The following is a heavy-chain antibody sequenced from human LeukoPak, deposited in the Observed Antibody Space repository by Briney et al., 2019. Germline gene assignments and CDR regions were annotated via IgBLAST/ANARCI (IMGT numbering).Heavy chain of an antibody. J-gene: IGHJ4*02. Sequence: SETLSLTCTVCGGSISSYYWSWIRLSPGKGLEWIGYISYSGSTNYNPSLKSRVTISLDTSKNQFSLKVSSVTAANTAVYYCARQTGSGLFILPGGQGTLVTVSS. CDR2: ISYSGST. CDR3: ARQTGSGLFILP. V-gene: IGHV4-59*01. D-gene: IGHD3/OR15-3a*01. CDR1: GGSISSYY.